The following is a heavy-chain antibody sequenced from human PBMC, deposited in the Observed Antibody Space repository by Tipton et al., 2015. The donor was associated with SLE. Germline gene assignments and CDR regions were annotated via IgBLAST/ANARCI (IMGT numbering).Heavy chain of an antibody. CDR1: GGSISSYY. V-gene: IGHV4-4*07. J-gene: IGHJ3*02. CDR3: ARDSQPVPCGGDCYAGAFDI. D-gene: IGHD2-21*01. Sequence: TLSLTCTVSGGSISSYYWSWIRQPAGKGLEWIGRIYTSGSTNYNPSLKSRVTMSVDTPKNQFSLKLSSVTAADTAVYYCARDSQPVPCGGDCYAGAFDIWGQGTMVTVSS. CDR2: IYTSGST.